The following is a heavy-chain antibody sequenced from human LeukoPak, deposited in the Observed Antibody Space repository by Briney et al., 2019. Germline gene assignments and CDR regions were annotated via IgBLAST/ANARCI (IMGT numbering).Heavy chain of an antibody. CDR3: AKDSTGIAAAGDYFDY. V-gene: IGHV3-23*01. CDR2: ISGSGEST. J-gene: IGHJ4*02. Sequence: GGSLRLSCAASGFIFSSYAMSWVRQAPGKGLEWVSAISGSGESTYYADSVKGRFTISRDNSKNTLYLQVNSLRAEDTAVYYCAKDSTGIAAAGDYFDYWGQGTLVTVSS. CDR1: GFIFSSYA. D-gene: IGHD6-13*01.